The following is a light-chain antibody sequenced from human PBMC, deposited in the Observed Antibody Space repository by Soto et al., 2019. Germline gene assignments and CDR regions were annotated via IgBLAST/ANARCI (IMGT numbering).Light chain of an antibody. J-gene: IGKJ1*01. V-gene: IGKV1-39*01. Sequence: DIQMTQSPSSLSASVGDTVTITCRASQNIRNFLNWYQQKPEKAPKLLIFAASNMKSGVPSRFTDSGSGTDFTLIISSLQPEDLATYYCQQSYSYIRAFGQGTTVEI. CDR3: QQSYSYIRA. CDR1: QNIRNF. CDR2: AAS.